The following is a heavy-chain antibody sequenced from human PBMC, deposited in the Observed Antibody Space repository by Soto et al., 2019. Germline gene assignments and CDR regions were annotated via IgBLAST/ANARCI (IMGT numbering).Heavy chain of an antibody. CDR2: IYHSGTA. J-gene: IGHJ4*02. V-gene: IGHV4-4*02. Sequence: QVQLQESGPGLVKPSGTLSLTCAVSGASISDNNWSSWVRQPPGKGLEWIGEIYHSGTANYSPSLNSRVTISLDKSKNQISLQLSSVTAADSAVYYCAKHIGVPGTRGFDYWGEGTLVTVSS. CDR1: GASISDNNW. D-gene: IGHD6-19*01. CDR3: AKHIGVPGTRGFDY.